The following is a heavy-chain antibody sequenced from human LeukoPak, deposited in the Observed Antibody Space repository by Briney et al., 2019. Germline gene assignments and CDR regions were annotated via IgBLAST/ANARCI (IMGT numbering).Heavy chain of an antibody. CDR1: GFTFSSYW. V-gene: IGHV3-74*01. D-gene: IGHD5-18*01. CDR2: INSDGSST. CDR3: ARADVDTAMVFDY. Sequence: GGSLRLSCAASGFTFSSYWMHWVRQAPGKGLVWVSRINSDGSSTSYADSVKGRFTISRDNAKNTLYLQMNSLRAEDTAVYYCARADVDTAMVFDYWGQGTLVTVFS. J-gene: IGHJ4*02.